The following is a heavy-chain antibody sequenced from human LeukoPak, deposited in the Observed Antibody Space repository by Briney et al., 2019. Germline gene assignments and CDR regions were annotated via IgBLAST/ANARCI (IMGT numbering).Heavy chain of an antibody. J-gene: IGHJ4*02. CDR2: IYPDGNT. D-gene: IGHD2-15*01. CDR3: ARRSYSGTICFLDY. V-gene: IGHV3-53*01. CDR1: GFTVSNNF. Sequence: PGGSLRLSCAASGFTVSNNFMSWVRQAPGKGLQWVSVIYPDGNTYFTDSVKGRLTVSRDNSKNTLYLQMNSLRAEDTAVYYCARRSYSGTICFLDYWGQGTLVTVSS.